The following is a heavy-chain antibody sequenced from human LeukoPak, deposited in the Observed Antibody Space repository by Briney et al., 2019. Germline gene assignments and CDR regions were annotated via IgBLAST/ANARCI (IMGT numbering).Heavy chain of an antibody. J-gene: IGHJ5*01. CDR2: INESGST. CDR1: GASFSGDY. V-gene: IGHV4-34*01. Sequence: PSETLCLTCAVYGASFSGDYWSWIRQPPGKGLEWIGDINESGSTDYHPSLKSRVTMSVDTSNNHFSLRLTSLTAADTAVYYCARNFDSWGQGTLVTVSS. CDR3: ARNFDS.